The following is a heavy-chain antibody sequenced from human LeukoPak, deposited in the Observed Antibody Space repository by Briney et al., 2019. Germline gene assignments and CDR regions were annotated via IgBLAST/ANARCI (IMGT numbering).Heavy chain of an antibody. CDR1: GYTFTGYY. V-gene: IGHV1-2*02. J-gene: IGHJ3*02. D-gene: IGHD3-22*01. CDR2: INPNSGGT. CDR3: ARDPWAYYYDSTGYYPQAFDI. Sequence: ASVKVSCKASGYTFTGYYMHWVRQAPGQGLEWMGWINPNSGGTNYAQKFQGRVTMARDTSISTAYMELSRLRSDDTAVYYCARDPWAYYYDSTGYYPQAFDIWGQGTMVTVSS.